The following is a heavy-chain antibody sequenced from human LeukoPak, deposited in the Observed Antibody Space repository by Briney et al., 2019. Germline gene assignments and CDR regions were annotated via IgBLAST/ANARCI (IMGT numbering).Heavy chain of an antibody. Sequence: GESLKISCTGSGYSFTTYWIGWVRQMPRKGLECMGIIYRDDSDTRYSTSFQGQVTISADKSISTAYLQWSSLKASDTAMYYCARRVYGLTTFDIWGQGTVVTVSS. J-gene: IGHJ3*02. D-gene: IGHD4-17*01. CDR2: IYRDDSDT. CDR1: GYSFTTYW. CDR3: ARRVYGLTTFDI. V-gene: IGHV5-51*01.